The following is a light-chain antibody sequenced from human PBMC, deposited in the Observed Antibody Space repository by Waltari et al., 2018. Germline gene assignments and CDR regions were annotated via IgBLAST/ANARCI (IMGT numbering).Light chain of an antibody. CDR2: AAS. V-gene: IGKV1-39*01. J-gene: IGKJ1*01. CDR3: QQSYSTPPT. Sequence: DIQMTQSPSSLSASVGDSVTITSRASQSISSYLNWYQQKPGKAPKLLIYAASSLQSGVPSRFSGSGSGTDFTLTISSLQPEDFATYYCQQSYSTPPTFGQGTKVEIK. CDR1: QSISSY.